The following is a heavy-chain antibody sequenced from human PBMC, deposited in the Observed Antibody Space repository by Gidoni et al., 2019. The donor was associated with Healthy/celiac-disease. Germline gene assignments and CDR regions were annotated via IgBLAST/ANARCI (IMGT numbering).Heavy chain of an antibody. V-gene: IGHV3-23*01. J-gene: IGHJ4*02. CDR1: GFTFRSYD. CDR2: ISGSGGST. Sequence: EVQLLESGGGFVQPGGSLSLSCAASGFTFRSYDMSWVRQAPGKGLEWVSAISGSGGSTYYADAVKGRFTISRDNSKNTLYLQMNSLRAEDTAVYYCAKDLSYVERFDYWGQGTLVTVSS. CDR3: AKDLSYVERFDY. D-gene: IGHD1-1*01.